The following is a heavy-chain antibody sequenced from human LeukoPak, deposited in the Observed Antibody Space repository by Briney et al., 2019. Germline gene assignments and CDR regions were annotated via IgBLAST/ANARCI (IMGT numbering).Heavy chain of an antibody. Sequence: ASVKVSCKASGYTFTSYGISWVRQAPGQGLEWMGWISAYNGNTNYAQKLQGRVTMTTDTSTSTAYMELRSLRSDDTAVYYCARDLVWFGDLLPFDPWGQGTLVTVSS. J-gene: IGHJ5*02. CDR2: ISAYNGNT. D-gene: IGHD3-10*01. V-gene: IGHV1-18*01. CDR1: GYTFTSYG. CDR3: ARDLVWFGDLLPFDP.